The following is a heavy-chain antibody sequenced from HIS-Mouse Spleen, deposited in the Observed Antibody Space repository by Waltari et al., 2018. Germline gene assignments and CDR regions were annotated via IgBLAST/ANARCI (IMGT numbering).Heavy chain of an antibody. CDR2: IYYSGST. CDR3: AREIPYSSSWYDWYFDL. Sequence: QLQLQESGPGLVKPSETLSPTCTVAGGSIRSSSYYRRWIRQPPGKGLELIGSIYYSGSTYYNPSLKSRVTISVDTSKNQFSLKLSSVTAADTAVYYCAREIPYSSSWYDWYFDLWGRGTLVTVSS. CDR1: GGSIRSSSYY. D-gene: IGHD6-13*01. J-gene: IGHJ2*01. V-gene: IGHV4-39*07.